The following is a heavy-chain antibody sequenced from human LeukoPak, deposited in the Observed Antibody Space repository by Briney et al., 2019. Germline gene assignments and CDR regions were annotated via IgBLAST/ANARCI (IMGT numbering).Heavy chain of an antibody. CDR3: ATDRGLSYLDY. Sequence: GSLRLSFAASRLTFKNYGMHWVRQAPGKGLEWVALIYYDGSNKYYADSVKGRFTISRDNSKNTLYLQMNSLGAEDTAVYYCATDRGLSYLDYWGQGTLVTVSS. V-gene: IGHV3-33*01. CDR1: RLTFKNYG. J-gene: IGHJ4*02. CDR2: IYYDGSNK. D-gene: IGHD6-25*01.